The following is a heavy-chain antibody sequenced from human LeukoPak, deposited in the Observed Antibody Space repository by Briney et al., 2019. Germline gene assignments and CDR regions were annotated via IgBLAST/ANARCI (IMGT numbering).Heavy chain of an antibody. CDR1: GFTFTKFW. J-gene: IGHJ4*02. D-gene: IGHD2-21*02. CDR2: IQEDGKKE. Sequence: GGSLRLSCEASGFTFTKFWMSWVRQAPGKGLEWVANIQEDGKKENYVDSVRGRFTISRDNAKNSIYLQMNSLRVEDTAVYYCAKDIVGGGDDYWGQGTLVTVSS. V-gene: IGHV3-7*01. CDR3: AKDIVGGGDDY.